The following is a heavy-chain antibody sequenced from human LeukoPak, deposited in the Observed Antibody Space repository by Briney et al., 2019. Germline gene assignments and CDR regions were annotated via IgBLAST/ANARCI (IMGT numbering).Heavy chain of an antibody. CDR3: AITIFGVVIITIDAFDI. Sequence: GASVKVSCKASAGTFSSYAISWVRQAPGQGLEWMGGIIPIFGTANYAQKFQGRVTITADESTSTAYMELSSLRSEDTAVYYCAITIFGVVIITIDAFDIWGQGTMVTVSS. J-gene: IGHJ3*02. CDR1: AGTFSSYA. V-gene: IGHV1-69*01. CDR2: IIPIFGTA. D-gene: IGHD3-3*01.